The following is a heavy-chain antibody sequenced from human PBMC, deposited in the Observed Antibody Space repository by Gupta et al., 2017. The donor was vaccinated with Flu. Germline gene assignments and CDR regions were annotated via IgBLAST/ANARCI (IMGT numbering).Heavy chain of an antibody. Sequence: PPGKGLEWIGEINHSGSTNYNPSLKSRVTISVDTSKNQFSLKLSSVTAADTAVYYCARGLRRGYSSGWGFQHWGQGTLVTVSS. CDR2: INHSGST. CDR3: ARGLRRGYSSGWGFQH. D-gene: IGHD6-19*01. V-gene: IGHV4-34*01. J-gene: IGHJ1*01.